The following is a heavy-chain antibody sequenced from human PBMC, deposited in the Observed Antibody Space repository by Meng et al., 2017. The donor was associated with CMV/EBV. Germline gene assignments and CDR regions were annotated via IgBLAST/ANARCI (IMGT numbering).Heavy chain of an antibody. J-gene: IGHJ4*02. CDR1: GFTFSSYE. CDR3: ARGSNYRYFDY. CDR2: ISSSGSTI. V-gene: IGHV3-48*03. Sequence: GGSLRLSCAASGFTFSSYEMNWVRQAPGKGLEWVSYISSSGSTIYYAASVKGRFTISRDNAKNSLYLQINSLRAEDTAVYYCARGSNYRYFDYWGQGTLVTVSS. D-gene: IGHD4-11*01.